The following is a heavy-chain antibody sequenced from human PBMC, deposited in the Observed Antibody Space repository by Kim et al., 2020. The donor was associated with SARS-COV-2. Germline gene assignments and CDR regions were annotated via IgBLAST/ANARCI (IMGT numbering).Heavy chain of an antibody. CDR3: ARDRGQLENYYYGVDV. CDR1: GFSFDDYG. V-gene: IGHV3-20*01. J-gene: IGHJ6*02. D-gene: IGHD6-13*01. CDR2: INWNGDST. Sequence: GGSLRLSCAASGFSFDDYGMSWVRQAPGKGLEWVSGINWNGDSTGYGDSVKGRFAISRDNAKNSLYLQMNSLRAEDTALYHCARDRGQLENYYYGVDVWGQGTTVTVSS.